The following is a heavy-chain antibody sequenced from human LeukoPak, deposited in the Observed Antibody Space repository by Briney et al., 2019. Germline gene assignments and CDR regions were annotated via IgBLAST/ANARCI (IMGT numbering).Heavy chain of an antibody. Sequence: PGGSLRLSCAASGFTFSSYAMHWVRQAPGKGLEWVAVISYDGSNKYYADSVKGRFTISRDNSKNTLYLQMNSLRAEDTAVYYCARAFIAADLDYWGQGTLVTVSS. J-gene: IGHJ4*02. V-gene: IGHV3-30-3*01. CDR2: ISYDGSNK. CDR3: ARAFIAADLDY. CDR1: GFTFSSYA. D-gene: IGHD6-13*01.